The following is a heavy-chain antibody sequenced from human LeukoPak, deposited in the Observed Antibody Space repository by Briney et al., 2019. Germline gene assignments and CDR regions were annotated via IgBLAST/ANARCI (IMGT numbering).Heavy chain of an antibody. CDR3: ARVDSSGYYYAHFDY. D-gene: IGHD3-22*01. J-gene: IGHJ4*02. Sequence: PSETLSLTCTVSGGSTSSYYWSWIRQPAGKGLEWIGRIYTSGSTNYNPSLKSRVTMSVDTSKNQFSLKLSSVTAADTAVYYCARVDSSGYYYAHFDYWGQGTLVTVSS. V-gene: IGHV4-4*07. CDR1: GGSTSSYY. CDR2: IYTSGST.